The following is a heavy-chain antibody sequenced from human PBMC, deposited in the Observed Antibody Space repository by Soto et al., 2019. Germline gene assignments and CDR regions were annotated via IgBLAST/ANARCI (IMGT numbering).Heavy chain of an antibody. CDR3: AMGQFLEWLLSTSWFDP. CDR1: GFTVSGLA. D-gene: IGHD3-3*01. J-gene: IGHJ5*02. CDR2: IGGSGSST. Sequence: PWGSLGICCASYGFTVSGLAMSWVRQAPGKALEWVSSIGGSGSSTYHAASVKGRFTISRDNAKNTLYLQMTSLRADDTAVYYCAMGQFLEWLLSTSWFDPWGQGTMVTVSS. V-gene: IGHV3-23*01.